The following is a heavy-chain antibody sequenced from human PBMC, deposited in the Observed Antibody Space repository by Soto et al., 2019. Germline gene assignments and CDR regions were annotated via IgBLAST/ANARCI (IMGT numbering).Heavy chain of an antibody. D-gene: IGHD3-9*01. J-gene: IGHJ4*02. CDR3: ARVRTGYFDY. V-gene: IGHV4-59*11. CDR1: GGAINDHY. CDR2: IYYNGNT. Sequence: SETLSLTCTLSGGAINDHYWSFIRQPPGKGLEWIGYIYYNGNTNYNPSLESRVTISVDRSRNQFSLRLTSLTAADTAVYYCARVRTGYFDYWGRGALVTAPQ.